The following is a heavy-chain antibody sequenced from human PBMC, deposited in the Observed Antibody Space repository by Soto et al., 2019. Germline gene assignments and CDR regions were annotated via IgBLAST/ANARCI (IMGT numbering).Heavy chain of an antibody. Sequence: GGSLRLSCAASGFTFSSYATHWVRQAPGKGLEWVAVISYDGSNKYYADSVKGRFTISSDNSKSTQYLQMNSLRAEDTAVYYCARDARSDYYGSGKSYYGMDVWGQGTTVTVSS. CDR2: ISYDGSNK. D-gene: IGHD3-10*01. J-gene: IGHJ6*02. V-gene: IGHV3-30-3*01. CDR3: ARDARSDYYGSGKSYYGMDV. CDR1: GFTFSSYA.